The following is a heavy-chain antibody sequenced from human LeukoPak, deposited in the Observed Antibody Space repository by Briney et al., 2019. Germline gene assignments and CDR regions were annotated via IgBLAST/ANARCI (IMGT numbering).Heavy chain of an antibody. J-gene: IGHJ4*02. V-gene: IGHV3-21*01. CDR2: ISSSSSHI. CDR1: GCTFSSYS. D-gene: IGHD3-10*01. CDR3: ARDRAQKDFDY. Sequence: GGSLRLSCAASGCTFSSYSMNWVRQAPGKGLEWVSSISSSSSHIYYADSVKGRFTISRDNAKNSLYLQMNSLRAEDTAVYYCARDRAQKDFDYWGQGTLVTVSS.